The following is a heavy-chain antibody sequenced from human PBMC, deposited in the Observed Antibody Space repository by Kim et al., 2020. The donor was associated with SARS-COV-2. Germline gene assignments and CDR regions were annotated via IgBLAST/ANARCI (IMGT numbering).Heavy chain of an antibody. V-gene: IGHV3-33*01. CDR2: IWYDGSNK. CDR1: GFTFSSYG. J-gene: IGHJ4*02. CDR3: ARGSSRKLELPGVY. Sequence: GGSLRLSCAASGFTFSSYGMHWVRQAPGKGLEWVAVIWYDGSNKYYADSVKGRFTISRDNSKNTLYLQMNSLRAEDTAVYYCARGSSRKLELPGVYWGQGTLVTVSS. D-gene: IGHD1-7*01.